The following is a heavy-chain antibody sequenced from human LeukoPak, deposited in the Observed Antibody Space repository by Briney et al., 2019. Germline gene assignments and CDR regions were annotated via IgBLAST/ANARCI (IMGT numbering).Heavy chain of an antibody. Sequence: PGGSLRPSCAASGFTFSSYGMHWVRQAPGKGLEWVAFIRYDGSNKYYADSVKGRFTISRDNSKNTLYLQMNSLRAEDTAVYYCAKVRELLLGNYFDYWGQGTLVTVSS. CDR3: AKVRELLLGNYFDY. CDR1: GFTFSSYG. V-gene: IGHV3-30*02. D-gene: IGHD1-26*01. CDR2: IRYDGSNK. J-gene: IGHJ4*02.